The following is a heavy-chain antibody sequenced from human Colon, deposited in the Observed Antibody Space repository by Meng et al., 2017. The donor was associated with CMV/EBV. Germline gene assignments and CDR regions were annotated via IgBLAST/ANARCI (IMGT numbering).Heavy chain of an antibody. CDR3: AKDLSNYASLPMDF. CDR1: GFAFSESG. J-gene: IGHJ4*02. Sequence: SLKISCVASGFAFSESGMHWIRQSPGKGLEWVAGITWTSGSTGYADSVRGRFTISRDNAKNSLYLQMNSLRLEDTALYYCAKDLSNYASLPMDFWGQGTPVTDSS. D-gene: IGHD4-11*01. CDR2: ITWTSGST. V-gene: IGHV3-9*01.